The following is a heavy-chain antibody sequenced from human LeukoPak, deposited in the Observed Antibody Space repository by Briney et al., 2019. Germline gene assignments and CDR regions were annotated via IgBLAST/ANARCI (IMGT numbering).Heavy chain of an antibody. J-gene: IGHJ4*02. Sequence: GGSLRLSCAASGFTFSRYWMSWVRQAPGKGLVWVSRINNDGSHTSYADTVKGRFTISRDNAKNTLYLQMSGLRAEDTAVYFCASGRRYFDWSTPFDYWGQGTLVTVSS. CDR1: GFTFSRYW. V-gene: IGHV3-74*01. D-gene: IGHD3-9*01. CDR3: ASGRRYFDWSTPFDY. CDR2: INNDGSHT.